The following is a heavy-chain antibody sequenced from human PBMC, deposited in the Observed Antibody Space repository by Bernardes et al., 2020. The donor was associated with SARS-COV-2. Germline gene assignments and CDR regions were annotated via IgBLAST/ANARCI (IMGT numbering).Heavy chain of an antibody. V-gene: IGHV1-18*01. CDR1: GYTFTSYG. D-gene: IGHD3-3*01. CDR3: ARTYYDFWSGYSPFYYGMDV. J-gene: IGHJ6*02. Sequence: VKVSCKASGYTFTSYGISWVRQAPGQGLEWMGWISAYNGNTNYAQKLQGRVTMTTDTSTSTAYMELRSLRSDDTAVYYCARTYYDFWSGYSPFYYGMDVWGQGTTVTVSS. CDR2: ISAYNGNT.